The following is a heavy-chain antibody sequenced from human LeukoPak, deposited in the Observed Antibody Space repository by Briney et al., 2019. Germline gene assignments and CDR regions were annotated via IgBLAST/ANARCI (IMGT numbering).Heavy chain of an antibody. CDR3: AKALSSGWEEYYFDY. CDR2: ISGDGTAR. V-gene: IGHV3-74*01. J-gene: IGHJ4*02. CDR1: GFTSSSYW. Sequence: GGSLRLSCAASGFTSSSYWMHWVRQVPGKGLVWVSRISGDGTARNYADSVKGRFTISRDDAKNSLYLQMNSLRAEDTALYYCAKALSSGWEEYYFDYWGQGTLVTVSS. D-gene: IGHD6-19*01.